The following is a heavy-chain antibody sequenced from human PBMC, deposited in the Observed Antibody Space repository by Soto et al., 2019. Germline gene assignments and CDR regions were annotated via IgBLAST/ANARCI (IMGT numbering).Heavy chain of an antibody. CDR3: ARLRSGSYSPES. V-gene: IGHV3-7*01. CDR2: IRQDGGEK. CDR1: KFTFSSYW. Sequence: GGSLRLSCVGSKFTFSSYWMSWVRQAPGKGLEWVGHIRQDGGEKYYVDSAKGRFTMSRDNVKSSLYLQMNSLRAEDTAVYFCARLRSGSYSPESWGQGTLVTVSS. J-gene: IGHJ5*02. D-gene: IGHD3-10*01.